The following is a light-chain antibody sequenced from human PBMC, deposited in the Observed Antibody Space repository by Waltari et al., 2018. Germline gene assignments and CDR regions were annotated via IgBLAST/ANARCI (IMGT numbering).Light chain of an antibody. CDR1: SSHIGRNP. J-gene: IGLJ3*02. Sequence: QSVLTQPPSASGTPGQRVTISCSGSSSHIGRNPIHWYQQLPGTAPKLLIYSNDRWPSGVPDRFSGSKSGTSGSLAISGLQSEDEADYYCAAWDDNLNGWVFGGGTKLTVL. CDR2: SND. V-gene: IGLV1-44*01. CDR3: AAWDDNLNGWV.